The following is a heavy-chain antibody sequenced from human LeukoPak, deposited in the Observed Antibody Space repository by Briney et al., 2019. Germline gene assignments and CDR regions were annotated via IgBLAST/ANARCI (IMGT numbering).Heavy chain of an antibody. CDR2: ISSYSTTI. D-gene: IGHD6-19*01. CDR3: ATAYGGWYVVSYFDY. J-gene: IGHJ4*02. Sequence: PGGSLRLSCAASGFTFSIYNMNWVRQAPGKGLEWISYISSYSTTIYYADSVKGRFTISRDNSKNTLYLQMNSLRAEDTAVYYCATAYGGWYVVSYFDYWGQGTLVTVSS. CDR1: GFTFSIYN. V-gene: IGHV3-48*01.